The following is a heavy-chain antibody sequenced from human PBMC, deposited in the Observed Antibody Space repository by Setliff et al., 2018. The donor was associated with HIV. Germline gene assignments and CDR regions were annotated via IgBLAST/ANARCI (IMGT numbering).Heavy chain of an antibody. CDR2: IYYSGSK. V-gene: IGHV4-4*02. Sequence: SETLSLTCAVSDHSISSSNWWSWVRQPPVKGLEWIGYIYYSGSKNYNPSLKSRVTISVDTSKDQFSLKLSSVTAADTAVYYCARGRSYYDSSGSLHAFDLWGPGTLVTVSS. D-gene: IGHD3-22*01. CDR3: ARGRSYYDSSGSLHAFDL. J-gene: IGHJ3*01. CDR1: DHSISSSNW.